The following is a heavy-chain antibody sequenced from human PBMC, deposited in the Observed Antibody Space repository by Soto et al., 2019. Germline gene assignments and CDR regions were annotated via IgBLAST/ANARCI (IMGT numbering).Heavy chain of an antibody. CDR1: NYRFTTYG. Sequence: QVQLVQSGAEVKKPGASVKVSCKASNYRFTTYGITWVRQAPGQGLEWMGWISAYNGDTKYAQILQGRVTMISDTSTSTAYMELRSLRSDDTAVYFCARDESIEVASHDALAIWGQGTLVTVSS. J-gene: IGHJ3*02. V-gene: IGHV1-18*01. CDR3: ARDESIEVASHDALAI. CDR2: ISAYNGDT. D-gene: IGHD6-19*01.